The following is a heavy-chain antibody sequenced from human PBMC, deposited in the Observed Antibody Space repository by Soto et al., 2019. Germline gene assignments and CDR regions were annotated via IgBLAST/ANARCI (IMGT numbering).Heavy chain of an antibody. CDR1: GFTFSSYA. CDR3: ARNGEIAVAALRLDY. Sequence: QVQLVESGGGVVQPGRSLRLSCAASGFTFSSYAMHWVRQAPGKGLEWVAVISYDGSNKYYADSVKGRFTISRDNSKNTLYLQMNSLRAEDTAVYYCARNGEIAVAALRLDYWGQGTLVTVSS. CDR2: ISYDGSNK. J-gene: IGHJ4*02. D-gene: IGHD6-19*01. V-gene: IGHV3-30-3*01.